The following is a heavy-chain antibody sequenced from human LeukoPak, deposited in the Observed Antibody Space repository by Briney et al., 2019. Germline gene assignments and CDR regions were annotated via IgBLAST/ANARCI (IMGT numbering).Heavy chain of an antibody. V-gene: IGHV3-9*01. CDR2: ISWNSGSV. CDR3: AKDSSYCSGGSCYSDYYYMDF. Sequence: GRSLRLSCAASGFTFDDYAMHWVRQAPGKGLEWVSGISWNSGSVVYADSVKGRFTISRDNARNSLYLQMDSLRAEDTALYYCAKDSSYCSGGSCYSDYYYMDFWGKGTTVTISS. J-gene: IGHJ6*03. D-gene: IGHD2-15*01. CDR1: GFTFDDYA.